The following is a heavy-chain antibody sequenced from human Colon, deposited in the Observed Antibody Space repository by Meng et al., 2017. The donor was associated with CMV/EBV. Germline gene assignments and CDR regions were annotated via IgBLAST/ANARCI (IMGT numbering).Heavy chain of an antibody. CDR2: ISDSGDRT. CDR3: ARERGGYGSYSYYYYGMDV. V-gene: IGHV3-23*01. CDR1: DFTFRNYA. Sequence: GGSLRLSCAASDFTFRNYAMTWVRRAPGRGLEAVSSISDSGDRTYYEDSVRGRFTISRDNAKNSLYLQMNSLRAEDTAVYYCARERGGYGSYSYYYYGMDVWGQGTTVTVSS. J-gene: IGHJ6*02. D-gene: IGHD1-26*01.